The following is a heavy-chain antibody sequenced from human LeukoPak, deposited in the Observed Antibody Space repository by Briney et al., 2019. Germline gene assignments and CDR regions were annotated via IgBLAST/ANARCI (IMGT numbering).Heavy chain of an antibody. CDR3: AKDPYYTSGSHDD. J-gene: IGHJ4*02. CDR1: GSTFSSYG. CDR2: ISGSGSGT. Sequence: GGSLRLSCAASGSTFSSYGMSWVRPAPGKGLEWVSGISGSGSGTYYADSVRGRFTISRDNSKNTLYLQMNSLRAEDTAVYYCAKDPYYTSGSHDDWGQGTLVTVSS. V-gene: IGHV3-23*01. D-gene: IGHD3-10*01.